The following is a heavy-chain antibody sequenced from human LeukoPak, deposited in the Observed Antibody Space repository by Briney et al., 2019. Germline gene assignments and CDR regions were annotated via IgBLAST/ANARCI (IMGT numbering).Heavy chain of an antibody. Sequence: SETLSLTCTVSGGSTSSYYWSWIRQPPGKGLEWIGYIYYSGSTNYNPSLKSRVTISVDTSKNHFTLKLSSVTAADTAVYYCATQYSGYASFRYWGQGTLVTVSS. J-gene: IGHJ4*02. CDR1: GGSTSSYY. D-gene: IGHD5-12*01. V-gene: IGHV4-59*08. CDR2: IYYSGST. CDR3: ATQYSGYASFRY.